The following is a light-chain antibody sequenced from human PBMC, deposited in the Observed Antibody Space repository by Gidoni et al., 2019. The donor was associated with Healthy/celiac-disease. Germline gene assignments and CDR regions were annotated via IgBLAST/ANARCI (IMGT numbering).Light chain of an antibody. V-gene: IGKV3-20*01. CDR2: GAS. CDR3: QQYGSSPPYT. J-gene: IGKJ2*01. CDR1: QSVSSSY. Sequence: IVLTQSPGTLSLSPGERATLSCRASQSVSSSYLAWYQQKPGQAPRLLIYGASSRATGIPDRFSGSGSGTDFTLTIIRLEPEDFSVYYCQQYGSSPPYTFXQXTKLEIK.